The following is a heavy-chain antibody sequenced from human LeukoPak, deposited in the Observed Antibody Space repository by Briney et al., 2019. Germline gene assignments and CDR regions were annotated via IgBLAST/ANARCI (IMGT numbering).Heavy chain of an antibody. J-gene: IGHJ4*02. CDR2: LSPNSGDT. D-gene: IGHD6-13*01. CDR1: GYTFTGYY. V-gene: IGHV1-2*02. Sequence: ASVKVSCKASGYTFTGYYMHWVRQAPGQELEWMGWLSPNSGDTKFAQKFQGRVTMTRDTSISTAYMELSRLRSDDTAVYYCARATDISSWYLVFWGQGTLVTVSS. CDR3: ARATDISSWYLVF.